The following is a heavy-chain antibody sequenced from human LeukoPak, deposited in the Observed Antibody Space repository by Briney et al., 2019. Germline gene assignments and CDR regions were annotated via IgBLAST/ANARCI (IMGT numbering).Heavy chain of an antibody. CDR2: MSGSGSST. D-gene: IGHD6-13*01. CDR3: ARDPVDPGSSSWYGWYMVGGRYYYYGMDV. Sequence: PGGSLRLSCAASGFTFSSYCMSWVRQAPGKELEWVSVMSGSGSSTYYADSVKGRFTISRDISKNTLYLQMNSLRAEDTAVYYCARDPVDPGSSSWYGWYMVGGRYYYYGMDVWGQGTTVTVSS. J-gene: IGHJ6*02. V-gene: IGHV3-23*01. CDR1: GFTFSSYC.